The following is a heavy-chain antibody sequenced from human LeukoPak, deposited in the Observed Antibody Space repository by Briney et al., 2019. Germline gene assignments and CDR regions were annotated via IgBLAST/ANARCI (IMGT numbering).Heavy chain of an antibody. CDR2: ISSSSSYI. CDR1: GFTVSSNY. Sequence: GGSLRLSCAVSGFTVSSNYISWVRQAPGKGLEWVSSISSSSSYIYYAESVKGRFIISRDNDKNSLYLQMNGLSAEDTAVYYCAKSAYSGSPLFDYWGQGTLVTVSS. J-gene: IGHJ4*02. CDR3: AKSAYSGSPLFDY. V-gene: IGHV3-21*01. D-gene: IGHD1-26*01.